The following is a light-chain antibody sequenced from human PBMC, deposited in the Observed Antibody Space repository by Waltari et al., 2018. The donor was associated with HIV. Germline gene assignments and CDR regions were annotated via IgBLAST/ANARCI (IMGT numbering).Light chain of an antibody. Sequence: SYVLTQPPSVSVAPGKTARITCGGNNIGSKSVHWYQQKPGQAPVLVIYYDSDRPSGIPERFSGSNSGNTATLTISRVEAGDEADYYCQVWDSSSDHPFLVVFGGGTKLTVL. CDR3: QVWDSSSDHPFLVV. V-gene: IGLV3-21*04. CDR1: NIGSKS. CDR2: YDS. J-gene: IGLJ2*01.